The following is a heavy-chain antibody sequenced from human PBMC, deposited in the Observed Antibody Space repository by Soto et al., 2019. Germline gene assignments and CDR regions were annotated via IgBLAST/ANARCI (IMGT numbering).Heavy chain of an antibody. J-gene: IGHJ5*02. CDR2: INADNGSK. CDR3: ARRGTTVFPQDWFDP. D-gene: IGHD4-17*01. Sequence: ASVKVSCKASGYAFTRFSIHWMRQAPVQSLEWMGWINADNGSKKYSQKFQGRVTITRDTSASTAYMELNSLRSEDTAVYYFARRGTTVFPQDWFDPWGPGTLVTVSS. V-gene: IGHV1-3*01. CDR1: GYAFTRFS.